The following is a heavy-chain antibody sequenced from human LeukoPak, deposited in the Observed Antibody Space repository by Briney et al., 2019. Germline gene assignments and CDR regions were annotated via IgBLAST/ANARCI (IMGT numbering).Heavy chain of an antibody. CDR1: GYTLTELS. D-gene: IGHD3-22*01. Sequence: GASVKVSCKVSGYTLTELSMHWVRQAPGKGLEWMGGFDPEDGETIYAQKFQGRVTMTEDTSTDTVYMELSSLRSEDTAVYYCATWPYYYDSSGYYWGQGTLVTVSS. CDR3: ATWPYYYDSSGYY. CDR2: FDPEDGET. V-gene: IGHV1-24*01. J-gene: IGHJ4*02.